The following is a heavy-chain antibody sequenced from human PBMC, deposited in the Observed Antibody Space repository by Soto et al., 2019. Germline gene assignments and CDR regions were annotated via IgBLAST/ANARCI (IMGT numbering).Heavy chain of an antibody. Sequence: GGSLRLSCAASGFTFSSYDFHWVRQATGKGLEWVSGIGTAGDTYYAGSVKGRFTISRENAKNSLYLQMNSLRAGDTAVYYCTRGPAGFDYWGQGALVPVAS. CDR2: IGTAGDT. CDR3: TRGPAGFDY. V-gene: IGHV3-13*01. D-gene: IGHD2-2*01. J-gene: IGHJ4*02. CDR1: GFTFSSYD.